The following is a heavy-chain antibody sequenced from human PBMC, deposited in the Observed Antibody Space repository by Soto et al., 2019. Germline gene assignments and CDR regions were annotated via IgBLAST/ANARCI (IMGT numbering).Heavy chain of an antibody. CDR3: ARDQGVAAAGITWFDP. Sequence: QVQLQASGPGLVKPSETLSLTCTVSGASMNSYHWSWIRQPAGKGLEWIGHIHSSGSTNYNPSLKSRVTMSVDTSKNQFSLRLMSLTAADTAVYYCARDQGVAAAGITWFDPRGQGSLVTVSS. CDR2: IHSSGST. J-gene: IGHJ5*02. V-gene: IGHV4-4*07. D-gene: IGHD6-13*01. CDR1: GASMNSYH.